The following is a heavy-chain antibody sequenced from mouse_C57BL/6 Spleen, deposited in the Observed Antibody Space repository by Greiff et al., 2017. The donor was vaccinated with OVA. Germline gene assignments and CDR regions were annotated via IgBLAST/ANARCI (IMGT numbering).Heavy chain of an antibody. CDR1: GYTFTDYE. Sequence: VQLQQSGAELVRPGASVTLSCKASGYTFTDYEMHWVKQTPVHGLEWIGAIDPETGGTAYHQKFKGKAILTADKSSSTAYMELRSLTSEDSAVYYCTREFITTVVAHFDYWGQGTTLTVSS. V-gene: IGHV1-15*01. CDR2: IDPETGGT. J-gene: IGHJ2*01. D-gene: IGHD1-1*01. CDR3: TREFITTVVAHFDY.